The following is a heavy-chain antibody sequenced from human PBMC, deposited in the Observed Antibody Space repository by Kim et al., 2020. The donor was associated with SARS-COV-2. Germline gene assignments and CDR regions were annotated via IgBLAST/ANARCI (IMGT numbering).Heavy chain of an antibody. Sequence: YADSVKGRFTISRDISKNTLYLQMNSLRAEDTALYYCSKDQASGSYLLDYWGQGTLVIVSS. V-gene: IGHV3-30-3*02. D-gene: IGHD3-10*01. J-gene: IGHJ4*02. CDR3: SKDQASGSYLLDY.